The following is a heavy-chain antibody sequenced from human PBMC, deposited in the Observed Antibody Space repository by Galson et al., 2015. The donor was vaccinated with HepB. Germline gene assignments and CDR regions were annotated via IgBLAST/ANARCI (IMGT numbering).Heavy chain of an antibody. V-gene: IGHV1-69*06. J-gene: IGHJ6*02. Sequence: SVKVSCKASGGTFSSYAISWVRQAPGQGLEWMGGIIPIFGTANYAQKFQGRVTITADKSTSTAYMELSSLRSEDTAVYYCARDRFGDKSYYYGMDVWGQGTTVTVSS. D-gene: IGHD3-10*01. CDR1: GGTFSSYA. CDR2: IIPIFGTA. CDR3: ARDRFGDKSYYYGMDV.